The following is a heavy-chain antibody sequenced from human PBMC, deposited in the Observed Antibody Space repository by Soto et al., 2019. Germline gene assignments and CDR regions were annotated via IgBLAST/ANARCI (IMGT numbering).Heavy chain of an antibody. D-gene: IGHD5-18*01. V-gene: IGHV3-7*01. CDR3: ARDGYSYGGDAFGY. Sequence: GGSLRLSCAASGFTFSSYWMSWVRQAPGKGLEWVANIKQGGSEKYYVDSVKGRFTISRDNAKNSLYLQMNSLRAEDTAVYYCARDGYSYGGDAFGYWGQGTLVTVSS. CDR1: GFTFSSYW. CDR2: IKQGGSEK. J-gene: IGHJ4*02.